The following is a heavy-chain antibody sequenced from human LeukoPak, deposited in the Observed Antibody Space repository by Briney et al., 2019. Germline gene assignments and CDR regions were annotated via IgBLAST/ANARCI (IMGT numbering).Heavy chain of an antibody. D-gene: IGHD6-13*01. Sequence: GGSLRLSCAASGFTFSSYDMHWVRQATGKGLEWVSAIGTAGDTYYPGSVKGRFTISRDNSKNTLYLQMNSLRAEDTAVYYCAKDIAAAARYYYYMDVWGKGTTVTISS. CDR3: AKDIAAAARYYYYMDV. CDR1: GFTFSSYD. J-gene: IGHJ6*03. V-gene: IGHV3-13*01. CDR2: IGTAGDT.